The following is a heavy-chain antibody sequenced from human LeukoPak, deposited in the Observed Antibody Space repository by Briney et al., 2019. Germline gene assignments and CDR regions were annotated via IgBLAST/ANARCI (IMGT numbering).Heavy chain of an antibody. CDR3: ARAVSSSWSFDY. Sequence: SETLSLTCTVSGGSISSGDYYWSWIRQPPGKGLEWIGYIYYSGSTYYNPSLKSRVTISVDTSKNQFSLKLSSVTAADTAVYCCARAVSSSWSFDYWGQGTLVTVSS. CDR2: IYYSGST. CDR1: GGSISSGDYY. V-gene: IGHV4-30-4*01. J-gene: IGHJ4*02. D-gene: IGHD6-13*01.